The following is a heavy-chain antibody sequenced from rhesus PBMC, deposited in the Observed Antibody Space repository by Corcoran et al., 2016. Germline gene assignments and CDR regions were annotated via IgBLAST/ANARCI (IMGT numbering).Heavy chain of an antibody. CDR3: TRAAPPFYFDY. J-gene: IGHJ4*01. V-gene: IGHV1-180*01. Sequence: QVQLVQSGGEIKQPGASVKLPCKASGYTFTTYYIHWGRLAPGQVLEWIGLVPPYTGNKGSAQNFHGRVPITTATSTSTGYMERSSLRSDETAVYFCTRAAPPFYFDYWGQGVLVTVSS. CDR2: VPPYTGNK. CDR1: GYTFTTYY. D-gene: IGHD2-15*01.